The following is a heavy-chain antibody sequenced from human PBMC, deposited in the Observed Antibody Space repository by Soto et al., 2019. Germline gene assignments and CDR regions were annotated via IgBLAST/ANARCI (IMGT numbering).Heavy chain of an antibody. CDR1: GVSLNSGHYY. Sequence: QVQLQESGPGLLKPLETLSLTSTVSGVSLNSGHYYWVWIRQSPGKGLAWIASIYYDESTYYNPSIKSRVTISTDKLKNQFSLTLKSVTAADTAVYYCGKVLIGATRHTDVDSWGQGALVTVSS. CDR3: GKVLIGATRHTDVDS. V-gene: IGHV4-39*01. J-gene: IGHJ4*02. CDR2: IYYDEST. D-gene: IGHD2-15*01.